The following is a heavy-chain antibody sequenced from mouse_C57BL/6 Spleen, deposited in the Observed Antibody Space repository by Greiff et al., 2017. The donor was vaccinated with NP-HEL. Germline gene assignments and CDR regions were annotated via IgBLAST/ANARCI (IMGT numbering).Heavy chain of an antibody. J-gene: IGHJ2*01. Sequence: EVKLVESEGGLVQPGSSMKLSCTASGFTFSDYYMAWVRQVPEKGLEWVANINYDGSSTYYLDSLKSRFIISRDNAKNILYLQMSSLKSEDTATYYRARVYGHFDYWGQGTTLTVSS. CDR3: ARVYGHFDY. D-gene: IGHD1-2*01. V-gene: IGHV5-16*01. CDR1: GFTFSDYY. CDR2: INYDGSST.